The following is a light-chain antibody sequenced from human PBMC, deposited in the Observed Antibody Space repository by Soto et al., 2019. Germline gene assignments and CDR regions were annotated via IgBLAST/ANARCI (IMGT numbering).Light chain of an antibody. CDR2: EVS. CDR3: SSYAGSNNYV. Sequence: QSALTQPPSASGSPGQSVTISCTGTSSDVGGYKYVSWYQQHPGKAPKLLIYEVSKRPSGVPDRFSGSKSGNTAFLTVSGLQAEDEADYYCSSYAGSNNYVFGTGTKVTVL. V-gene: IGLV2-8*01. J-gene: IGLJ1*01. CDR1: SSDVGGYKY.